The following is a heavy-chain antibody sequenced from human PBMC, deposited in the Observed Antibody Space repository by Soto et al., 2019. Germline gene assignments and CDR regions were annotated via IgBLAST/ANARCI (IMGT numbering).Heavy chain of an antibody. Sequence: ASVKVSCKASGYTFTSYGISWVRQAPGQGLEWMGWISAYNGNTNYAQKLQGRVTMTTDTSTSTAYMELRSLRSDDTAVYYCARSEVYDSSGYPRMGYYFDXWGQGTLVTV. CDR2: ISAYNGNT. CDR1: GYTFTSYG. V-gene: IGHV1-18*04. J-gene: IGHJ4*02. CDR3: ARSEVYDSSGYPRMGYYFDX. D-gene: IGHD3-22*01.